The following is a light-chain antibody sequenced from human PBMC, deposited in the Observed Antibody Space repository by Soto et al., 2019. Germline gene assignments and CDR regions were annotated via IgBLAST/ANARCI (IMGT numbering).Light chain of an antibody. V-gene: IGLV2-23*02. CDR1: NSDVGSYNL. Sequence: QSALTQPASVSGSPRHSITISCTGTNSDVGSYNLVSWFQQHPGKAPKLVIYEVTKRPSGVSDRFSGSKSGNTASLTISGLQAEDEADYYCFSYAGDSVYVFGTGTKVTAL. J-gene: IGLJ1*01. CDR3: FSYAGDSVYV. CDR2: EVT.